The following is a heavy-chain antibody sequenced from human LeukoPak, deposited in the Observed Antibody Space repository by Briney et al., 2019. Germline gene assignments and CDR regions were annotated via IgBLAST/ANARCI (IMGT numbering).Heavy chain of an antibody. V-gene: IGHV3-49*03. J-gene: IGHJ4*02. CDR1: GFTFGDYA. CDR2: IRSKTYGGTG. Sequence: PGGSLRLSCTASGFTFGDYAMNWFRQAPGKGLEWVGFIRSKTYGGTGEYAASVKGRFTISRDDSKSIAHLQMNSLKTEDTAVYYCTSRIVGATNQDNNFDYWGQGTLVTVSS. D-gene: IGHD1-26*01. CDR3: TSRIVGATNQDNNFDY.